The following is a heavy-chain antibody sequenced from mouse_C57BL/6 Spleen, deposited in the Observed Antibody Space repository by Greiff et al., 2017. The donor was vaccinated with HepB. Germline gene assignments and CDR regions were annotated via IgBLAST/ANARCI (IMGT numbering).Heavy chain of an antibody. CDR3: ARAMIYGNYGDYAMDY. CDR2: IYPGDGDT. V-gene: IGHV1-82*01. J-gene: IGHJ4*01. D-gene: IGHD2-1*01. CDR1: GYAFSSSW. Sequence: QVQLQQSGPELVKPGASVKISCKASGYAFSSSWMNWVKQRPGKGLEWIGRIYPGDGDTNYNGKFKGKATLTADKSSSTAYMQLSSLTSEDSAVYFCARAMIYGNYGDYAMDYWGQGTSVTVSS.